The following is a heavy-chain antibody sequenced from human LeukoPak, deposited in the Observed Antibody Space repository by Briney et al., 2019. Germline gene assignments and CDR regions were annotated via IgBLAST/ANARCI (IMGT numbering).Heavy chain of an antibody. CDR1: GFAFSRYW. V-gene: IGHV3-74*01. CDR3: ARDRGPRTGFMVREAYDY. D-gene: IGHD3-10*01. CDR2: INTDGSIT. J-gene: IGHJ4*02. Sequence: GGSLRLSCAASGFAFSRYWMHWVRQAPGKGLVWVSRINTDGSITNYADSVKGRFSISRDNAKNTLYLQMSSLRAEDTAVYYCARDRGPRTGFMVREAYDYWGQGTLVTVSS.